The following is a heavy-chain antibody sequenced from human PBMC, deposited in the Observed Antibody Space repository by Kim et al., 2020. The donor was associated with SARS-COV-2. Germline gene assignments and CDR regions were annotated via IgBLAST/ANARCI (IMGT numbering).Heavy chain of an antibody. CDR3: AADPHCGGDCPYYYYYGMNV. CDR2: IVVGSGNT. J-gene: IGHJ6*02. V-gene: IGHV1-58*01. CDR1: GFTFTSSA. D-gene: IGHD2-21*02. Sequence: SVKVSCKASGFTFTSSAVQWVRQARGQRLEWIGWIVVGSGNTNYAQKFQERVTITRDMSTSTAYMELSSLRSEDTAVYYCAADPHCGGDCPYYYYYGMNVWGQGTTVTVSS.